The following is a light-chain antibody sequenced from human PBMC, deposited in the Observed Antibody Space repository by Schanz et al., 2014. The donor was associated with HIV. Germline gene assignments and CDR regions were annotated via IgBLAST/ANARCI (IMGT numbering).Light chain of an antibody. Sequence: QSVLTQPPSASGTPGQRVTMSCSGSGSNIGRNYVYWYQQFPGTAPKLLIYSNDQRPSGVSGRFSGSKSGNTASLTISGLQAEDEADYYCCSYAGSRIRVFGGGTKLTVL. CDR3: CSYAGSRIRV. CDR1: GSNIGRNY. J-gene: IGLJ3*02. V-gene: IGLV1-47*02. CDR2: SND.